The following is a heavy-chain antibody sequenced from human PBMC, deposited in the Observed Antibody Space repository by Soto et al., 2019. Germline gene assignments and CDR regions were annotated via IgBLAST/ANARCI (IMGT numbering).Heavy chain of an antibody. CDR2: IWYDGSNK. Sequence: GGSLRLSCAASGFTFSSYGMHWVRQAPGKGLEGVAVIWYDGSNKYYADSVKGRFTISRDNSKNTLYLQMNSLRAEDTAVYYCARGSTDSSSWYAFDIWGQGTMVTV. J-gene: IGHJ3*02. D-gene: IGHD6-13*01. CDR1: GFTFSSYG. V-gene: IGHV3-33*01. CDR3: ARGSTDSSSWYAFDI.